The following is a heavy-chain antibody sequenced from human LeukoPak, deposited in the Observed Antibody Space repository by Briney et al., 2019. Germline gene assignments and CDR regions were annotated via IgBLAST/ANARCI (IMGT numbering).Heavy chain of an antibody. V-gene: IGHV5-51*01. J-gene: IGHJ4*02. CDR1: GYTFTDTW. CDR3: ARRASVTGAPFDY. Sequence: GESLKISCKASGYTFTDTWIGWVRQMPEKGLEWVAVMDAANSADNRYSPSLQGQVTMSVDKSVGTAYLQWDSLKASDTAIYYCARRASVTGAPFDYWAQGTLVTVSS. D-gene: IGHD6-6*01. CDR2: MDAANSADN.